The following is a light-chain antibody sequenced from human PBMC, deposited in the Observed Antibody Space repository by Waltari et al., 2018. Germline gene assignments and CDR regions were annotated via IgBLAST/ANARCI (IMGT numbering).Light chain of an antibody. Sequence: EIVMTQSPATLSVSPGERATLSCLARQSVSSNLAWYQQKPGHAPRLLLYGAPTRATGIPARFSGSGSGTDFTLTISSLQSEDFAVYYCQQYNNWPPWTFGQGTKVEIK. V-gene: IGKV3-15*01. CDR3: QQYNNWPPWT. CDR2: GAP. J-gene: IGKJ1*01. CDR1: QSVSSN.